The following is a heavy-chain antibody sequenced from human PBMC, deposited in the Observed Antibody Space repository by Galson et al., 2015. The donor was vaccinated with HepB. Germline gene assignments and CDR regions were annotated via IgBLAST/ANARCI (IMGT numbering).Heavy chain of an antibody. V-gene: IGHV3-30*04. D-gene: IGHD3-10*01. J-gene: IGHJ3*02. Sequence: SLRLSCAASGFTFSSYAMHWVRQAPGKGLEWVAVISYDGSNKYYADSVKGRFTISRDNSKNTLYLQMNSLRAEDTAVYYCARDRIFAQSITTLLLDAFDIWGQGTMVTVSS. CDR3: ARDRIFAQSITTLLLDAFDI. CDR2: ISYDGSNK. CDR1: GFTFSSYA.